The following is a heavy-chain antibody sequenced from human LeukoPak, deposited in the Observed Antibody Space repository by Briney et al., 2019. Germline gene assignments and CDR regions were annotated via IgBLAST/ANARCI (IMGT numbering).Heavy chain of an antibody. CDR3: TTEGGWSFYFDY. Sequence: GGSLRLSCAASGFNFNNPWMSWVRQAPGKGLEWVGRIKSKSDGGTPDYAAPVKGRFAVSRDDSKNTLYLQMNSLKTEDTAVYYCTTEGGWSFYFDYWGQGTLVTVSS. CDR2: IKSKSDGGTP. D-gene: IGHD2-15*01. CDR1: GFNFNNPW. V-gene: IGHV3-15*01. J-gene: IGHJ4*02.